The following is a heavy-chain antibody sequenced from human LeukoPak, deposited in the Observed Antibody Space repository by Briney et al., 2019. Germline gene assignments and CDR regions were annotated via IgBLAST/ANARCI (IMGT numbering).Heavy chain of an antibody. V-gene: IGHV3-48*03. J-gene: IGHJ3*02. Sequence: GGSLRLSCAASGFTFSSYEMNWVRQAPGKGLEWVSYISSSGSTIYYADSVKGRFTISRDNAKNSLYLQMNSLKTEDTAVYYCTRPTVDTIFGVVTSDAFDIWGQGTMVTVSS. CDR2: ISSSGSTI. CDR1: GFTFSSYE. CDR3: TRPTVDTIFGVVTSDAFDI. D-gene: IGHD3-3*01.